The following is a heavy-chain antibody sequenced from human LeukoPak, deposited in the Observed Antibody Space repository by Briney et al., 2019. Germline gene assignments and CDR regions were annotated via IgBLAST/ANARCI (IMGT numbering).Heavy chain of an antibody. CDR2: INPNSGGT. J-gene: IGHJ5*02. CDR3: ARERLQFRDWFDP. V-gene: IGHV1-2*02. Sequence: GASVKVSCKASGYTFTGYYMHWVRQAPGQGLEWMGWINPNSGGTNYAQKFQGRVTMTRDTSISTAYMELSRLRSDDPAVYYCARERLQFRDWFDPWGQGTLVTVSS. CDR1: GYTFTGYY. D-gene: IGHD4-11*01.